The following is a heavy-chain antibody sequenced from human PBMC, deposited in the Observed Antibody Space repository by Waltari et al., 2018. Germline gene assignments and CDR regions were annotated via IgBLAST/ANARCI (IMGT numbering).Heavy chain of an antibody. CDR2: INHSGST. CDR3: ARGGMVQGVTLDY. J-gene: IGHJ4*02. CDR1: GGSFSGYY. V-gene: IGHV4-34*01. Sequence: QVQLQQWGAGLLKPSETLSLTCAVYGGSFSGYYWSWIRQPPGKGLEWIGEINHSGSTTYNPSLKSRVTISVDTSKNQFSLKLSSVTAADTAVYYCARGGMVQGVTLDYWGQGTLVTVSS. D-gene: IGHD3-10*01.